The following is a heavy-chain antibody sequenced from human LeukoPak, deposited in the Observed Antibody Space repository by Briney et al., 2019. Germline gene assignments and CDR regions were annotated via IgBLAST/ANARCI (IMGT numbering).Heavy chain of an antibody. J-gene: IGHJ5*02. D-gene: IGHD1-1*01. CDR2: IKSKTDGGTT. Sequence: GGSLRLSCAASGFTFSNAWMSWVRQAPGKGLEWVGRIKSKTDGGTTDYAAPVKGRFTISRDDSKNTLYLQMNSLKTEDTAVYYCTTDGAYNWNDVAWFDPWGQGTPVTVSS. CDR1: GFTFSNAW. CDR3: TTDGAYNWNDVAWFDP. V-gene: IGHV3-15*01.